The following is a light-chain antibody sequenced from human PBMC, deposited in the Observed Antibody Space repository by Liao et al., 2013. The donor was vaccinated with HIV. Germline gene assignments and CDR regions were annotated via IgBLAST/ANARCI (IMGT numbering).Light chain of an antibody. V-gene: IGLV3-1*01. CDR2: QDV. Sequence: SYDLAQPPSVSVSPGQTATISCSGQNLGDKHASWYQQKPGQSPVLVIYQDVKRLSGIPERFSGSNSGDTATLTISGTQAADEADYYCQAWDSGTALYTFGTGTKVTVL. J-gene: IGLJ1*01. CDR3: QAWDSGTALYT. CDR1: NLGDKH.